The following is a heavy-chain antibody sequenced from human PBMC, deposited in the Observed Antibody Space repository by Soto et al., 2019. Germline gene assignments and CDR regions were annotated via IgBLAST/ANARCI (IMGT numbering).Heavy chain of an antibody. D-gene: IGHD2-15*01. V-gene: IGHV3-33*01. J-gene: IGHJ6*02. CDR2: VWYDGSKK. CDR3: ARDPLLVIGNCRGGMSCLLSPERYGMDV. CDR1: GFTFNNYG. Sequence: PGGSLRLSCAASGFTFNNYGMHWVREAPGKGLEWVALVWYDGSKKYYGDSVKGRFTISRDNSENMLYLQMNSMRDEDTAVYYCARDPLLVIGNCRGGMSCLLSPERYGMDVWGQETTVTVS.